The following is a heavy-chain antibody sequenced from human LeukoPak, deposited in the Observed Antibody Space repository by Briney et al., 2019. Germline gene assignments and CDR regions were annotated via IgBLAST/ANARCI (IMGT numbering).Heavy chain of an antibody. Sequence: SQTLSLTCTVSGGSISSGDYYWSWIRQPPGKGLEWIGYIYYSGSTYYNPSLKSRDTISVDTSKNQFSLKLSSVTAADTDVYYCARSYGVYLGYFDYWGQGTLVTVSS. J-gene: IGHJ4*02. D-gene: IGHD4-17*01. CDR3: ARSYGVYLGYFDY. CDR2: IYYSGST. CDR1: GGSISSGDYY. V-gene: IGHV4-30-4*01.